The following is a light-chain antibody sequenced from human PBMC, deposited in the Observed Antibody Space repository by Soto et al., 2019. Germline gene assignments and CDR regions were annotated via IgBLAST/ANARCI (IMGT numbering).Light chain of an antibody. CDR2: AAS. CDR1: QGISSW. CDR3: QQYKSYPLT. J-gene: IGKJ4*01. Sequence: DIQMTQSPSSLSASIGDRVTITCRASQGISSWLAWYQQKPEKAPKSLIYAASNLQTGVPSRFSGSGSGTDFTLTITSLQPEDFATYYCQQYKSYPLTFGGGTKVEIK. V-gene: IGKV1D-16*01.